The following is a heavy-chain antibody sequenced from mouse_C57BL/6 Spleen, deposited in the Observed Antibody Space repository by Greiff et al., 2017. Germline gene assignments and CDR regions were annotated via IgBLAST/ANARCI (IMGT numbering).Heavy chain of an antibody. D-gene: IGHD3-2*02. CDR2: IHPNSGST. V-gene: IGHV1-64*01. J-gene: IGHJ2*01. CDR1: GYTFTSYW. CDR3: ARGGSSGYYFDY. Sequence: QVQLQQPGAELVKPGASVKLSCKASGYTFTSYWMHWVKQRPGQGLEWIGMIHPNSGSTNYNEKFKSKATLTVDKSSSTAYMQLSSLTSEDSAVYDCARGGSSGYYFDYGGQGTTLTVSS.